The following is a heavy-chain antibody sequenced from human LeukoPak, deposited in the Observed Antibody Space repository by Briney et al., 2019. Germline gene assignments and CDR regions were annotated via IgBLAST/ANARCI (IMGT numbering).Heavy chain of an antibody. CDR3: ARAYSSSWYFNWFDP. Sequence: SETLSLTCAVSGGSISSSNWWSWVRQPPGKGLEWIGEIYHSGSTYYNASLESRVTISVDTSKNQFSLKLSSVTAADTAVYYCARAYSSSWYFNWFDPWGQGTLVTVSS. CDR2: IYHSGST. V-gene: IGHV4-4*02. CDR1: GGSISSSNW. J-gene: IGHJ5*02. D-gene: IGHD6-13*01.